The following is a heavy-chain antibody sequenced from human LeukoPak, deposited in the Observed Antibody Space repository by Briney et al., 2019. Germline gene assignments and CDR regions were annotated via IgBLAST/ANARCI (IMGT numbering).Heavy chain of an antibody. Sequence: SETLSLTCTVSGGSISSSSYYWGWIRQPPGKGLEWIGSIYYSGSTYYNPSLKSLVTISVDTSKNQFSLKLSSVTAADTAVYYCARLEVYYDFWSGYPYYFDYWGQGTLVTVSS. J-gene: IGHJ4*02. CDR2: IYYSGST. CDR3: ARLEVYYDFWSGYPYYFDY. CDR1: GGSISSSSYY. D-gene: IGHD3-3*01. V-gene: IGHV4-39*01.